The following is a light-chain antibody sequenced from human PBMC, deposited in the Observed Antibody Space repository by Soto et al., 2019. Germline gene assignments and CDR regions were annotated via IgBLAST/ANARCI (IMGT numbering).Light chain of an antibody. V-gene: IGLV2-23*02. CDR3: CSYAGTSTPYV. CDR1: SSAGASYNP. CDR2: EVS. J-gene: IGLJ1*01. Sequence: ALTQPGSVAGAPGQSYTISCTGNSSAGASYNPVSWYQQHPGKAPKLMIYEVSQRPSGFSNRFSGSKSGNTASLTISGLQAEDEADYYCCSYAGTSTPYVFGTGTKVTVL.